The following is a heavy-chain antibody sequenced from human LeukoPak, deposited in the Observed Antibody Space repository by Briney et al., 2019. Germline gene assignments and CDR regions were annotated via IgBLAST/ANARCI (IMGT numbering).Heavy chain of an antibody. CDR1: GFTVSSNY. CDR2: IYSGGST. D-gene: IGHD3/OR15-3a*01. CDR3: ARWTSYYYYYGMDV. J-gene: IGHJ6*02. Sequence: GGSLRLSCAASGFTVSSNYMSWVRQAPGKGLEWVSVIYSGGSTYYADSVKGRFTISRDNSKNTPYLQMNSLRAEDTAVYYCARWTSYYYYYGMDVWGQGTTVTVSS. V-gene: IGHV3-53*01.